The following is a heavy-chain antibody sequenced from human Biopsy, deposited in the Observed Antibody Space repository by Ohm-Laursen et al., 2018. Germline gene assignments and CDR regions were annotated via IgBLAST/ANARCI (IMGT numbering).Heavy chain of an antibody. V-gene: IGHV3-23*01. CDR2: ITVSADTT. J-gene: IGHJ3*02. Sequence: SLRLSCAASGFTFSSYALNWVRHAPGKGLEWVSAITVSADTTSYADSVRCRITVSRDNSQNTLYLQMNSLKTEDTAIYYCAKGRVGNSGSLDIWGQGTMVTVSS. D-gene: IGHD1-1*01. CDR3: AKGRVGNSGSLDI. CDR1: GFTFSSYA.